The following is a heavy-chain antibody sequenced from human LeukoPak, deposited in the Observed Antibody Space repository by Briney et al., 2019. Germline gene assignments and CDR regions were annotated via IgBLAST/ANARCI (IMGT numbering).Heavy chain of an antibody. D-gene: IGHD5-18*01. V-gene: IGHV1-8*01. CDR2: MNPNSGNT. J-gene: IGHJ4*02. CDR1: GYTFTSYD. Sequence: ASVKVSCKASGYTFTSYDINWVRQATGQGLEWMGWMNPNSGNTGYAQKFQGRVTMTRNTSISTAYMELSSLRSGDTAVYYCASTPPRYSYGSDYFDYWGQGTLVTVSS. CDR3: ASTPPRYSYGSDYFDY.